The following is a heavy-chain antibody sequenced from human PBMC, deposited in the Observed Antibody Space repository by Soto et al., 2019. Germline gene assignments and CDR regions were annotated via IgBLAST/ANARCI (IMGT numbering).Heavy chain of an antibody. D-gene: IGHD6-19*01. CDR2: IRSKAYGGTT. J-gene: IGHJ4*02. CDR1: GFTFGDYA. V-gene: IGHV3-49*03. Sequence: GGSLRLSCTASGFTFGDYAMSWFRQAPGKGLEWVGFIRSKAYGGTTEYAASVKGRFTISRDDSKSIAYLQMNSLKTEDTAVYYCTRDVYPALYSSGWPYYFDYWGQGTLVTVSS. CDR3: TRDVYPALYSSGWPYYFDY.